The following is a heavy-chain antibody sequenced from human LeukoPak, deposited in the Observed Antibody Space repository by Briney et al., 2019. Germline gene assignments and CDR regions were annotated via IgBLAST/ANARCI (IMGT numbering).Heavy chain of an antibody. CDR1: GFTFNNYW. CDR2: IKQDGSEK. CDR3: AGSGF. D-gene: IGHD6-25*01. Sequence: GGSLRLSCAASGFTFNNYWMSWVRQAPGKGLEWVANIKQDGSEKHYVDSVKGRFTISRGNAENSLYLQMNSLRAEDTAVYYCAGSGFWGQGTLVTVSS. V-gene: IGHV3-7*01. J-gene: IGHJ4*02.